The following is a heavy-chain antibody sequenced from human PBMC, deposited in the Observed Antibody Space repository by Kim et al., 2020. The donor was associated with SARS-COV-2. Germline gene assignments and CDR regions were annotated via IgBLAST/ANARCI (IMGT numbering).Heavy chain of an antibody. CDR3: ARVRGGRLLFDD. V-gene: IGHV4-59*01. Sequence: SETLSLTCTVSGDSLDGNYWGWIRQPPGKGLEWIGYIYYTGATNYNRSLTSRVSISIDTSKNQFSLKLRFVTAADTAVYYCARVRGGRLLFDDWGQGTLDTVSS. J-gene: IGHJ4*02. CDR1: GDSLDGNY. CDR2: IYYTGAT. D-gene: IGHD3-10*01.